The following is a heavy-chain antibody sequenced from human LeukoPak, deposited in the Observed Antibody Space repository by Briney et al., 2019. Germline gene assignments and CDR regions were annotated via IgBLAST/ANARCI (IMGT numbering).Heavy chain of an antibody. CDR1: DFTFSSHW. Sequence: GSLRLSCAASDFTFSSHWMYWVRQAPGKGLVWVARLSGDGGTTRHADSVKGRFTISRDNAKNTLYLQMNSLGVEDTALYYCARGIASSRSVAIDLWGQGTLVAVSS. J-gene: IGHJ4*02. CDR3: ARGIASSRSVAIDL. D-gene: IGHD6-13*01. CDR2: LSGDGGTT. V-gene: IGHV3-74*01.